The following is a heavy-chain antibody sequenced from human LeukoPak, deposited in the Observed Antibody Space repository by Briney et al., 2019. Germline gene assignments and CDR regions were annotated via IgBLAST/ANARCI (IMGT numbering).Heavy chain of an antibody. CDR2: IYYSGST. Sequence: SETLSLTCTVSGGSISSYYWSWIRQPPGKGLEWIGYIYYSGSTNYNPSLKSRVTISVDTSKNQFSLKLSSVTAADTAVYYCARGTDYDSSGYPLSEFDYWGQGTLVTVSS. J-gene: IGHJ4*02. V-gene: IGHV4-59*01. D-gene: IGHD3-22*01. CDR1: GGSISSYY. CDR3: ARGTDYDSSGYPLSEFDY.